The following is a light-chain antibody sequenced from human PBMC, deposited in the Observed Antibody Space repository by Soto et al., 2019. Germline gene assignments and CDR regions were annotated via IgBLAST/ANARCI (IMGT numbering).Light chain of an antibody. CDR3: QPYNVWPPVT. Sequence: EMVMTQSPATLSVSPGESVTLSCRASRSVSVNLAWYQQKPGQAPRLLIYGASSRATGIPARFSGSGSGTEFTLTISSLQSEDFAVYYCQPYNVWPPVTFGQGTKVEIK. CDR1: RSVSVN. J-gene: IGKJ1*01. V-gene: IGKV3-15*01. CDR2: GAS.